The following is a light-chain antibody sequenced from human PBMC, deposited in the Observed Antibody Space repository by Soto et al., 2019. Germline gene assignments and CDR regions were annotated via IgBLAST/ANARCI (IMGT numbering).Light chain of an antibody. CDR1: SRDVGGYNY. CDR3: SSYTSSSTLV. V-gene: IGLV2-14*01. J-gene: IGLJ2*01. Sequence: QSALTQPASVSGSPGPSITISCTVTSRDVGGYNYVSWYQQHPGKAPKLMIYEVSNRPSGVSNRFSGSKSGNTASLTISGLQAEDEADYYCSSYTSSSTLVFGGGTKLTVL. CDR2: EVS.